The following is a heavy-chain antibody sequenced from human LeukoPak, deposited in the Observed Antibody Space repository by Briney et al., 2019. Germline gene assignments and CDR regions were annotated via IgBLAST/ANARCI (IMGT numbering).Heavy chain of an antibody. J-gene: IGHJ4*02. CDR2: ISSNGGNT. V-gene: IGHV3-64D*06. CDR1: GFTFSSYA. CDR3: SGGSRRRFDY. D-gene: IGHD2-15*01. Sequence: PGGSLRLSCSASGFTFSSYAMHWVRQAPGKGLEYVSAISSNGGNTYYADSVKGRFTISRDNSKNTLYLQMSSLRAEDTAVYYCSGGSRRRFDYWGQGTLVTVSS.